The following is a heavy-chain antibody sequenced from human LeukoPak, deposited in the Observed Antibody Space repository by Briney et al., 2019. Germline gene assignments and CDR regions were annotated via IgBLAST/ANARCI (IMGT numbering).Heavy chain of an antibody. CDR1: GFTFRNYV. CDR3: AREGYYGSGSPPSLYFDY. CDR2: TSSDLNVK. V-gene: IGHV3-30-3*01. D-gene: IGHD3-10*01. Sequence: GGSLRLSCAASGFTFRNYVIHWVRQAPGKGLEWVAVTSSDLNVKLYADSVKGRFTISRDNSRSTLYLQMNSLRPEDTATYYCAREGYYGSGSPPSLYFDYWGQGTLVTVSS. J-gene: IGHJ4*02.